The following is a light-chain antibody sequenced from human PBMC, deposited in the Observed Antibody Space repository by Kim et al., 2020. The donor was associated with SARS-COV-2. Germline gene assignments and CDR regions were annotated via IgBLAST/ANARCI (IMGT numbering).Light chain of an antibody. J-gene: IGKJ1*01. CDR2: AMS. V-gene: IGKV1-6*01. CDR1: QAIRHD. Sequence: AIQTTQSPPSLSASVGDSVTLTCRTSQAIRHDLGWYQQKPGKAPKLLIYAMSTLQIGVPSRFIGGGSGTDFTLTISSLQPEDSATYYCLQHHNFPWTFGPGTKVDIK. CDR3: LQHHNFPWT.